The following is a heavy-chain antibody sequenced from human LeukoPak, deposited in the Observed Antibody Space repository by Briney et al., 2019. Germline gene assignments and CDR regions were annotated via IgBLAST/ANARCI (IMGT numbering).Heavy chain of an antibody. J-gene: IGHJ4*02. D-gene: IGHD3-10*01. CDR1: GGSISSGDYY. Sequence: SETLSLTRTVSGGSISSGDYYWSWIRQPPGKGLEWIGYIYYSGSTYYNPSLKSRVTISVDTSKNQFSLKLSSVTAADTAVYYCARDYGSGSYYANWGQGTLVTVSS. CDR2: IYYSGST. CDR3: ARDYGSGSYYAN. V-gene: IGHV4-30-4*01.